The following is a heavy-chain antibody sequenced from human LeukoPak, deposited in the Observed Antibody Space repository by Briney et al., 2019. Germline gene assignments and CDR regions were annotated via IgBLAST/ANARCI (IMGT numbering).Heavy chain of an antibody. Sequence: GGSLRLSCAASGFTFSSYWMSWVRQAPGKGLEWVANIKQDGSEKYYVDSAEGRFTISRDNAKNSLYLQMNSLRAEDTAVYYCARQARRVVTDYWGQGTLVTVSS. V-gene: IGHV3-7*01. CDR1: GFTFSSYW. D-gene: IGHD4-23*01. CDR2: IKQDGSEK. J-gene: IGHJ4*02. CDR3: ARQARRVVTDY.